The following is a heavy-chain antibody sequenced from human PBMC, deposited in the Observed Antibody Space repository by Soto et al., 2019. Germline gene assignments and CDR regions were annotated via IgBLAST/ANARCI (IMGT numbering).Heavy chain of an antibody. CDR2: ISSSSSYI. D-gene: IGHD3-3*01. J-gene: IGHJ6*02. CDR3: ARDSHYRFLEWLSPCMDV. Sequence: EVQLVESGGGLVKPGGSLRLSCAASGFTFSSYSMNWVRQAPGKGLEWVSSISSSSSYIYYADSVKGRFTISRDNAKNSLYRQMNSLRAEDTAVYYCARDSHYRFLEWLSPCMDVWGQGTTVTVSS. V-gene: IGHV3-21*01. CDR1: GFTFSSYS.